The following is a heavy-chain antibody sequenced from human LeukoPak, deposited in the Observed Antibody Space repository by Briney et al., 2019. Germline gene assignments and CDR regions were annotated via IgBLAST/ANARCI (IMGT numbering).Heavy chain of an antibody. CDR1: GFTFSSYS. J-gene: IGHJ4*02. CDR3: AKESVDNVGSSWSPFDY. D-gene: IGHD6-13*01. Sequence: GGSLRLSCAASGFTFSSYSMNWVRQAPGKGLEWVSSISSSSSYIYYADSVKGRFTISRDNAKNSLYLQMNGLRAEDTAVYYCAKESVDNVGSSWSPFDYWGQGTLVTVSS. V-gene: IGHV3-21*04. CDR2: ISSSSSYI.